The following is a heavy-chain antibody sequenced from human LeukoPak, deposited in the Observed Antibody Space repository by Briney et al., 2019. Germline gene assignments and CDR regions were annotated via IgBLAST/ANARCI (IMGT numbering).Heavy chain of an antibody. Sequence: PSETLSLTCTVSGGSISSSSYYWGWIRQPPGKGLEWIGSIYYSGSTYYNPSLKSRVTISVDTSKTQFSLKLSSVTAADSAVYYCARQLDDGSGSCSSWFDPWGQGTLVTVSS. V-gene: IGHV4-39*01. CDR2: IYYSGST. J-gene: IGHJ5*02. CDR3: ARQLDDGSGSCSSWFDP. D-gene: IGHD3-10*01. CDR1: GGSISSSSYY.